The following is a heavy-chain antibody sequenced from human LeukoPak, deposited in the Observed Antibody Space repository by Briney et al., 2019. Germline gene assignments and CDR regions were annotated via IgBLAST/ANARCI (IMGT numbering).Heavy chain of an antibody. CDR1: GYTFTSYD. D-gene: IGHD6-19*01. J-gene: IGHJ3*01. CDR3: ARQWGWFTSGWWLDTLDV. V-gene: IGHV1-8*01. Sequence: ASVKVSCKASGYTFTSYDINWVRQATGQGLEWMGWMNPNSGNTGYAQKFQGRVTMTRNTSISTAYMELSSLRSEDTAVYYCARQWGWFTSGWWLDTLDVWGQGSMVIVSS. CDR2: MNPNSGNT.